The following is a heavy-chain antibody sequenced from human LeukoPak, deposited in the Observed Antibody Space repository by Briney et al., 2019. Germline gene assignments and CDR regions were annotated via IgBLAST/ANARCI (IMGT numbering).Heavy chain of an antibody. CDR2: INFDGSTT. J-gene: IGHJ3*02. CDR3: IRNVQSGFDI. CDR1: GFTFSSYW. D-gene: IGHD3-3*01. Sequence: GGSLRLPCAASGFTFSSYWMHWVRQAPGKGLAWVSRINFDGSTTNYADSVKGRFTISRDNAKNTLYLQMNSLRAEDTAVYYCIRNVQSGFDIWGQGTMVTVSS. V-gene: IGHV3-74*01.